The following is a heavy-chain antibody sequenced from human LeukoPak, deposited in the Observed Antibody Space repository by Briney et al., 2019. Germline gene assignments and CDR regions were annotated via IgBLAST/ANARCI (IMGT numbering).Heavy chain of an antibody. CDR1: VYTFTSYD. D-gene: IGHD6-6*01. V-gene: IGHV1-8*01. CDR2: MNPNSGNT. Sequence: ASVKVSCKASVYTFTSYDIHWVRQATGQGLEWMGWMNPNSGNTGYAQKFQGRVTMTRNTSISTAYMELSSLRSEDTAVYYCARGRSSSSVWYYYYYMDVWGKGTTVTVSS. J-gene: IGHJ6*03. CDR3: ARGRSSSSVWYYYYYMDV.